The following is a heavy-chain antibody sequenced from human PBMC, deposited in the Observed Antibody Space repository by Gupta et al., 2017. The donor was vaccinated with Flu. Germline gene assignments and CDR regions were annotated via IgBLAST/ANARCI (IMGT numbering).Heavy chain of an antibody. CDR2: VNHSGRT. D-gene: IGHD2-15*01. J-gene: IGHJ5*02. Sequence: SDYFWSWIRQHPGKGLEWIGEVNHSGRTNYNPSLRGRVAISIGTSKNQFSLNLHSLTAADTAVYYCARVALVGYGSNWFDPWGQGTLVTVSS. CDR1: SDYF. V-gene: IGHV4-34*01. CDR3: ARVALVGYGSNWFDP.